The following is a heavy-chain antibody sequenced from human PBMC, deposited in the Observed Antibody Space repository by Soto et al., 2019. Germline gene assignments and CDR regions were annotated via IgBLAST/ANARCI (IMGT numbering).Heavy chain of an antibody. CDR1: GGSISSSSYY. CDR3: ARHAGTVAGLIDY. D-gene: IGHD6-19*01. Sequence: PSETLSLTCTVSGGSISSSSYYWGWIRQPPGKGLEWIGSIYYSGSTYYNPSLKSRVTISVDTSKNQFSLKLSSVTAADTAVYYCARHAGTVAGLIDYWGQGTLVTVSS. CDR2: IYYSGST. V-gene: IGHV4-39*01. J-gene: IGHJ4*02.